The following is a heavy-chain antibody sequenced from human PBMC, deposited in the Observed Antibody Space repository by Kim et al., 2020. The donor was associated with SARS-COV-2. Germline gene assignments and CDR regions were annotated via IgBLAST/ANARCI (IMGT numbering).Heavy chain of an antibody. Sequence: SETLSLMCTVSGGSINSRSYYWGWFRQSPGKGLDWIASIYYSGSTYYNPSLKSRVTISVDTSKNQVSLRLRSVTAADTAVYYCARHPRVFGVDIFDRWPLYYMDIWGKGTTVTVSS. CDR3: ARHPRVFGVDIFDRWPLYYMDI. D-gene: IGHD3-3*01. CDR1: GGSINSRSYY. V-gene: IGHV4-39*01. CDR2: IYYSGST. J-gene: IGHJ6*03.